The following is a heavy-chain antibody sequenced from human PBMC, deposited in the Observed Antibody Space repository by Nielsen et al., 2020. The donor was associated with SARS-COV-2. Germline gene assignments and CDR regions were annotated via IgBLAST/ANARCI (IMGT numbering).Heavy chain of an antibody. Sequence: WICQPPGKGLEWIGYIYYSGSTNYNPSLKSRVTISVDTSKNQFSLKLSSVTAADTAVYYCARGPRGVTMVRHFQLGMDVWGQGTTVTVSS. D-gene: IGHD3-10*01. CDR3: ARGPRGVTMVRHFQLGMDV. V-gene: IGHV4-59*12. J-gene: IGHJ6*02. CDR2: IYYSGST.